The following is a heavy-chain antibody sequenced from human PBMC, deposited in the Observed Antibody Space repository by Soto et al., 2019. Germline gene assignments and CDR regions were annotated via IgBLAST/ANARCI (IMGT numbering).Heavy chain of an antibody. J-gene: IGHJ4*02. CDR2: IYYSGST. Sequence: PSETLSLTCTVSGGSISSGGYYWSWIRQHPGKGLEWIGYIYYSGSTNYNPSLKSRVTISVDTSKNQFSLKLSSVTAADTAVYYCARHYGDYTGNFDYWGQGTLVTVSS. CDR3: ARHYGDYTGNFDY. D-gene: IGHD4-17*01. CDR1: GGSISSGGYY. V-gene: IGHV4-61*08.